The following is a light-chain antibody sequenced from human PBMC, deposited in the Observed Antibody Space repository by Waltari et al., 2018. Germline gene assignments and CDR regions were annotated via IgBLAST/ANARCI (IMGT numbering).Light chain of an antibody. J-gene: IGKJ4*01. CDR1: QDIRNY. CDR2: DAS. V-gene: IGKV1-33*01. Sequence: DIQMTQSPSSLSASVGDRVTITCQASQDIRNYLNWYQHKPGKAPKLLIYDASTLEAGVPSGFSGSRSLTYFPFTISSLQPEDVATYYCQQHYNLPLTFGGGTKVEI. CDR3: QQHYNLPLT.